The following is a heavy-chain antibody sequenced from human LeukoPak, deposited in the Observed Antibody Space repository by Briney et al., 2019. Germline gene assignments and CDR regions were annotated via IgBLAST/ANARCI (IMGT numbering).Heavy chain of an antibody. V-gene: IGHV1-69*10. J-gene: IGHJ4*02. CDR2: IIPILGIA. CDR1: GGAFSSYA. Sequence: VKVSCKASGGAFSSYAISWVRQAPGQGLEWMGRIIPILGIANYAQKFQGRVTITADKSTSTAYMELSSLRSEDTAVYYCARVWSYYYDSSGDIDYWGQGTLVTVSS. D-gene: IGHD3-22*01. CDR3: ARVWSYYYDSSGDIDY.